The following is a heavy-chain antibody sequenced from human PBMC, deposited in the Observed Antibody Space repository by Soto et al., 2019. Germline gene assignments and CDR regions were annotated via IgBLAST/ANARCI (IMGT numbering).Heavy chain of an antibody. V-gene: IGHV5-10-1*01. CDR1: GYSFTSYW. CDR3: ARHIAARRGNFDY. CDR2: IDPSDSYT. D-gene: IGHD6-6*01. Sequence: PGESLTISCKGSGYSFTSYWISWVRQMPGKGLWWMGRIDPSDSYTNYSPSFQGHVTISADKSISTAYLQWSSLNASDTAVYYCARHIAARRGNFDYWGQGTLVTGSS. J-gene: IGHJ4*02.